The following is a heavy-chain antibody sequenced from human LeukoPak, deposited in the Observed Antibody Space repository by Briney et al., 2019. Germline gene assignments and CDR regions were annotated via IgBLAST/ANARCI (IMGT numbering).Heavy chain of an antibody. Sequence: ASVKVSCNASGYTFTSYGISWVRQAPGQGLDWKGCSSAYNGNTNYAQKLLGRVTMTTDTSTSTAYMELRSLRSDDTAVYYCARVVRWFGEFDYWGQGTLVTVSS. J-gene: IGHJ4*02. CDR1: GYTFTSYG. CDR2: SSAYNGNT. V-gene: IGHV1-18*01. CDR3: ARVVRWFGEFDY. D-gene: IGHD3-10*01.